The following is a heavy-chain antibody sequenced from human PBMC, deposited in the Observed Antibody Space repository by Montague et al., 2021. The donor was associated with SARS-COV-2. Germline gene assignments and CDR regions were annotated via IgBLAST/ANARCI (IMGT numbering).Heavy chain of an antibody. CDR1: GGSIRSGSYY. CDR2: IYSSGST. V-gene: IGHV4-61*02. D-gene: IGHD4-17*01. J-gene: IGHJ6*02. CDR3: ARDYGDYSYYYGLDV. Sequence: TLSLTCTVSGGSIRSGSYYWSWIRQPAGKGLEWIGRIYSSGSTNYNPSLKSRVTMSVDTSKNQFSLKVSSVTAADTAVYHCARDYGDYSYYYGLDVWGQGTTVTDSS.